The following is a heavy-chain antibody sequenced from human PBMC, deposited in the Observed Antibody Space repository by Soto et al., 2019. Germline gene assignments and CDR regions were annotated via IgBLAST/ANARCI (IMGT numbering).Heavy chain of an antibody. J-gene: IGHJ4*02. CDR3: AREDGIVGATSAFDY. CDR2: INGRGNYI. Sequence: LRLSCAASGFTFSTYNMNLVRQAPGKGLEWVSSINGRGNYIYYTDAVKGRFTISRDNAKTSLYLQMNSLRAEDTAVYYCAREDGIVGATSAFDYWGQGTLVTVSS. D-gene: IGHD1-26*01. V-gene: IGHV3-21*01. CDR1: GFTFSTYN.